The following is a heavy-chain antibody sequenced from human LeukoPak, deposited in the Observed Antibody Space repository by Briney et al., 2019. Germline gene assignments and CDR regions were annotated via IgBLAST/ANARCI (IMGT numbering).Heavy chain of an antibody. CDR2: ISSSGSTI. CDR1: GFTFSSYE. D-gene: IGHD6-19*01. V-gene: IGHV3-48*03. J-gene: IGHJ6*02. CDR3: ARPLAGKGYYYYGMDV. Sequence: PGGSLRLSCAASGFTFSSYEMNWVRQAPGKGLEGVSYISSSGSTIYYADSVKGRFTISRDNAKNSLYLQMNSLRAGDTAVYYCARPLAGKGYYYYGMDVWGQGTTVTVSS.